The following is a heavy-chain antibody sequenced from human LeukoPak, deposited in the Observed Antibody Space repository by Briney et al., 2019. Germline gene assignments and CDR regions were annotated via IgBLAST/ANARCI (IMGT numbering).Heavy chain of an antibody. J-gene: IGHJ4*02. CDR3: ARNRRSYSGSFDY. D-gene: IGHD1-26*01. V-gene: IGHV1-69*05. Sequence: SVKVSCKASGGTFSSYAISWVRQAPGQGLEWMGGIIPIFGTANYAQKFQGRVTITTDESTSTAYMELSSLRSEDTAVYYCARNRRSYSGSFDYWGQGTLVTVSS. CDR1: GGTFSSYA. CDR2: IIPIFGTA.